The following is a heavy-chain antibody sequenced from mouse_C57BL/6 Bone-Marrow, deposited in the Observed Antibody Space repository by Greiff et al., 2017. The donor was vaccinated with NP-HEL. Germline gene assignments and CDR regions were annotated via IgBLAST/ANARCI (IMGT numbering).Heavy chain of an antibody. V-gene: IGHV5-6*01. CDR3: ARRRLPFDY. D-gene: IGHD6-1*01. Sequence: VQLQQSGGDLVKPGGSLKLSCAASGFTFSSYGMSWVRQTPDKRLEWVATISSGGSYTYYPDSVKGRFTISRDNAKNTLYLQMSSLKSEDTAMYYCARRRLPFDYWGQGTTLTVSS. CDR1: GFTFSSYG. CDR2: ISSGGSYT. J-gene: IGHJ2*01.